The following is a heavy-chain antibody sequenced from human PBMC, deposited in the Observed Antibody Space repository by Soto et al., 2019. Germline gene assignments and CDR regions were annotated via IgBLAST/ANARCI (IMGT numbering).Heavy chain of an antibody. J-gene: IGHJ4*02. CDR2: ISAYNGNT. V-gene: IGHV1-18*01. CDR1: GYSFTSYG. D-gene: IGHD1-26*01. CDR3: ARNPIVGAINQYGY. Sequence: QVQLVQSGAEVKKPGASVKVSCKASGYSFTSYGISWVRQAPGQGLEWMGWISAYNGNTNYAQKLQCRVTMTTDTSTSTAYMELRGLRSDDTAVYSCARNPIVGAINQYGYWGQGTLVTVSS.